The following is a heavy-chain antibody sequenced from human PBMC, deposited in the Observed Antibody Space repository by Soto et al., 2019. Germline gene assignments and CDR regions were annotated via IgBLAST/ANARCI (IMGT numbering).Heavy chain of an antibody. CDR2: INPNSGGT. Sequence: ASVKVSCKASGYTFTGYYMHWVRQAPGQGLEWMGWINPNSGGTNYAQKFQGWVTMTRDTSISTAYMELSRLRSDDTAVYYCARGGYSSGWFFAFDIWGQGTMVTVSS. CDR1: GYTFTGYY. J-gene: IGHJ3*02. V-gene: IGHV1-2*04. D-gene: IGHD6-19*01. CDR3: ARGGYSSGWFFAFDI.